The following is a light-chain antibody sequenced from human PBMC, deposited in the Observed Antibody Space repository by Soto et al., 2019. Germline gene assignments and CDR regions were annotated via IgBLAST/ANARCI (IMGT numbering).Light chain of an antibody. CDR3: YSHTTLNTYV. CDR2: EVS. Sequence: QSALTQPASVSGSPGQSITISCTGSSTDVGAYNYVSWYQQYPGQAPNLLIYEVSRRPSGFSHRFSGSKSVNTASLTISGLQAEDEAHYYCYSHTTLNTYVFGTGTKVTVL. V-gene: IGLV2-14*01. CDR1: STDVGAYNY. J-gene: IGLJ1*01.